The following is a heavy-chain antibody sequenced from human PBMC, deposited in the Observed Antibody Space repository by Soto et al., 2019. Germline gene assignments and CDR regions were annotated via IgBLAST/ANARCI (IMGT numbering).Heavy chain of an antibody. CDR3: ASLPRVVYAWGMDV. D-gene: IGHD2-8*02. J-gene: IGHJ6*02. CDR2: IYHSGST. V-gene: IGHV4-4*02. Sequence: PSETRSLTCAVSGGSIISSNWWGFVRQPPGKGLEWIGEIYHSGSTNYNPPLKSRVTISVDKSKNQFSLKLSSVTAADTAVYDCASLPRVVYAWGMDVWGQGTTVTVSS. CDR1: GGSIISSNW.